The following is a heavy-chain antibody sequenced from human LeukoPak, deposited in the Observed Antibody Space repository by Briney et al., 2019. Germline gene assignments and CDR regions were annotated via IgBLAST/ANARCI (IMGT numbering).Heavy chain of an antibody. J-gene: IGHJ6*02. D-gene: IGHD6-19*01. CDR2: ISWNSGSI. CDR1: GFTFDDYA. CDR3: AKLSSGSSGWYGRSHYYHYGMDV. V-gene: IGHV3-9*01. Sequence: PGGSLRLSCAASGFTFDDYAMHWVRQAPGKGLEWVSGISWNSGSIGYADSVKGRFTISRDNAKNSLYLQMNSLRAEDTALYYCAKLSSGSSGWYGRSHYYHYGMDVWGQGTTVTVSS.